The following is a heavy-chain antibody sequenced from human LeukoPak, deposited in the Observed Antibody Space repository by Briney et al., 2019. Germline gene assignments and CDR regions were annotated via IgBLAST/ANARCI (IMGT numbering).Heavy chain of an antibody. V-gene: IGHV3-23*01. CDR3: AKKTYYGSGSYPSDY. D-gene: IGHD3-10*01. CDR2: ISGSGGST. CDR1: GFTFSSYA. Sequence: GGSLRLSCAASGFTFSSYAMSWVRQAPGKGLEWVSAISGSGGSTYYADSVKGRFTTSRDNSKNTLYLQMNSLRAEDTAVYYCAKKTYYGSGSYPSDYWGQGTLVTVSS. J-gene: IGHJ4*02.